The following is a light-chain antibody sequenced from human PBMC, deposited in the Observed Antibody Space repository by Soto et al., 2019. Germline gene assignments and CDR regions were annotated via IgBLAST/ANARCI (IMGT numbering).Light chain of an antibody. J-gene: IGLJ3*02. V-gene: IGLV2-11*02. CDR2: AVT. Sequence: QSVLTQPRSVSGSPGQSVTISCNGASSDVGGYNYVSWHQQHPGKAPKLIIFAVTQRPSGAPDRFSGSKSGNTASLTISGLQADDEADYYCCSYAGSNTWVFGGGTKLTVL. CDR1: SSDVGGYNY. CDR3: CSYAGSNTWV.